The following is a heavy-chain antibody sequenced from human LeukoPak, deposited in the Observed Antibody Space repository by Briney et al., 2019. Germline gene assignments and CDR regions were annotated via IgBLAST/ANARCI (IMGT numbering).Heavy chain of an antibody. Sequence: ASVKVSCKVSGYTLTELSMHWVRQAPGKGLEWMGGFDPEDGETIYAQKFQGRVTMTEDTSTDTAYMELRCLRSDDTAVYYCARDIVATTCLDYWGQGTLVTVSS. V-gene: IGHV1-24*01. D-gene: IGHD5-12*01. J-gene: IGHJ4*02. CDR1: GYTLTELS. CDR3: ARDIVATTCLDY. CDR2: FDPEDGET.